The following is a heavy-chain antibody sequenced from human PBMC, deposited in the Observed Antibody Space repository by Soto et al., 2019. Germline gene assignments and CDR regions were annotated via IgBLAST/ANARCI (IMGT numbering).Heavy chain of an antibody. CDR1: GGSISSYY. V-gene: IGHV4-59*01. CDR3: ARGGVEAYCGGDCDYAFDI. J-gene: IGHJ3*02. CDR2: IYYSGST. Sequence: QVQLQESGPGLVKPSETLSLTCTVSGGSISSYYWSWIRQPPGKGLEWIGYIYYSGSTNCNPSLKSRVTISVDTSKNQVSLKLSSVTAADTAVYYCARGGVEAYCGGDCDYAFDIWGQGTMVTVSS. D-gene: IGHD2-21*02.